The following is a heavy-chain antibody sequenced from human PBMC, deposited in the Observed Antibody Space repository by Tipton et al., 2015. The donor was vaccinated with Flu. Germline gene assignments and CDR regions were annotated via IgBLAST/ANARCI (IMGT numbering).Heavy chain of an antibody. D-gene: IGHD3-22*01. Sequence: TLSLTCTVSGGFVSSYFWTWIRQAPGKGLEWIGYDHYSGSSNYSPSLKSRVTISLDASKNQFSLKLSSVTAADTAVYYCARNNRHSGSGYPQPLAGLDYWGQGTLVTVSS. V-gene: IGHV4-59*02. CDR3: ARNNRHSGSGYPQPLAGLDY. CDR2: DHYSGSS. J-gene: IGHJ4*02. CDR1: GGFVSSYF.